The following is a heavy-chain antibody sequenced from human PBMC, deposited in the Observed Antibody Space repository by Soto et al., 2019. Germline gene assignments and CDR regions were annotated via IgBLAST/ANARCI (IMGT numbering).Heavy chain of an antibody. CDR2: ISAYNGNT. CDR3: ARTYNCNYSPEFDF. V-gene: IGHV1-18*04. Sequence: ASAKGSSRTAGYTFTDYGGGWVRQAPGRGGEYMGWISAYNGNTKYEQKAQGRGTLTTDTSTSTAYVELRSLRSDDTAIYYCARTYNCNYSPEFDFWGQGTLVTVSS. CDR1: GYTFTDYG. J-gene: IGHJ4*02. D-gene: IGHD1-1*01.